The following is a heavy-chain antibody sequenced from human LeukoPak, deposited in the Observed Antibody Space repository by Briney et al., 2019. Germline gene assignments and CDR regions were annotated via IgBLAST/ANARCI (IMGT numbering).Heavy chain of an antibody. CDR2: IKSKTDGGTT. J-gene: IGHJ4*02. D-gene: IGHD2-21*02. CDR1: GFTLSNAW. V-gene: IGHV3-15*01. CDR3: TTSLAGAVTAVYPFDN. Sequence: GGSLRHSFLASGFTLSNAWMIWLRQAPGKGLEWVGRIKSKTDGGTTDYAAPVKGRITISRDDSTNTLHLQMNSLKTEDTAVYYCTTSLAGAVTAVYPFDNWGQGTLVTVSS.